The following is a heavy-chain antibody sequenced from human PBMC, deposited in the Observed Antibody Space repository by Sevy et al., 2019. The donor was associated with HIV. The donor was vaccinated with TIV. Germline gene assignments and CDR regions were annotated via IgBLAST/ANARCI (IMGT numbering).Heavy chain of an antibody. Sequence: GGSLRLSCAASGFTFSNYDMHWVRQAPGKGLEWVAVISYDGSNKYYADSMKGRFTISRDNSKNTLYLQMNSLRAEDTAVYYCAKDFSREQLVLGYDYWGQGTLVTVSS. V-gene: IGHV3-30*18. CDR3: AKDFSREQLVLGYDY. CDR2: ISYDGSNK. CDR1: GFTFSNYD. J-gene: IGHJ4*02. D-gene: IGHD6-6*01.